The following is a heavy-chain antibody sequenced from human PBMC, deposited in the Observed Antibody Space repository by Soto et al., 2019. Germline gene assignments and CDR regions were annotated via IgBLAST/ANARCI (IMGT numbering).Heavy chain of an antibody. J-gene: IGHJ6*03. CDR1: GGSIITNRYF. D-gene: IGHD2-2*01. CDR2: IYYSVST. Sequence: SEALSLPCTVSGGSIITNRYFLGWIRQPPGKGLECIWSIYYSVSTYYNTSIKSRVSISVDTSKNQFSLKLSSVTAADTAVYYCARHKEDIVVVPAARAVDYYYYMDVWGKGTTVT. CDR3: ARHKEDIVVVPAARAVDYYYYMDV. V-gene: IGHV4-39*01.